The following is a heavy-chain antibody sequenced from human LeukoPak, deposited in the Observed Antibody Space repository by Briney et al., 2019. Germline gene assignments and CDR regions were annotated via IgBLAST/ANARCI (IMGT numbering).Heavy chain of an antibody. J-gene: IGHJ4*02. CDR3: ARDSLGYDSSGYLGFDY. V-gene: IGHV4-61*02. D-gene: IGHD3-22*01. CDR2: IYTSGST. Sequence: PSETLSLTCTVSGGSISSKSYYWSWIRQPAGKGLEWIGRIYTSGSTNYNPSLKSRVTISVDTSKNQFSLKLGSVTAADTAVYYCARDSLGYDSSGYLGFDYWGQGTLVTVSS. CDR1: GGSISSKSYY.